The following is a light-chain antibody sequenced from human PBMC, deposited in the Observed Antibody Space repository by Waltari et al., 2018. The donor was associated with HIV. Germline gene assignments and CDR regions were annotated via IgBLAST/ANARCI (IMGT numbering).Light chain of an antibody. CDR3: QQYFGLPLT. Sequence: DIQMTQSPSSLSASVGDTVTITCRASQDISNSLSWFQQQPGKVPNLLVHGEFMLQRGVPSRFRGSGSGTDYTLTISGLQAEDFATYFCQQYFGLPLTFGGGTRVEI. J-gene: IGKJ4*01. CDR1: QDISNS. CDR2: GEF. V-gene: IGKV1-NL1*01.